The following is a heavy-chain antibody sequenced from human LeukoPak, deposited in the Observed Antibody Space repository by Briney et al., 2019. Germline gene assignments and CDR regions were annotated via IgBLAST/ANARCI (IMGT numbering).Heavy chain of an antibody. V-gene: IGHV3-30*04. CDR2: ISYDGSNK. CDR1: GFTFSSYA. D-gene: IGHD3-10*01. CDR3: AKSFWWFGEFSPFDI. J-gene: IGHJ3*02. Sequence: PGGSLRLSCAASGFTFSSYAMHGVRQAPGKGLEGVAVISYDGSNKYYADSVKGRFTISRDNSKNTLYLQMNSLRAEDTAVYYCAKSFWWFGEFSPFDIWGQGTMVTVSS.